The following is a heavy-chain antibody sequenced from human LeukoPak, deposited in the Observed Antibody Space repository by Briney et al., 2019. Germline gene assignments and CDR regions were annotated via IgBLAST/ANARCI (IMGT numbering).Heavy chain of an antibody. CDR3: AREAQRSQIDYYDSSGYYYYYMDV. Sequence: GGSLRLSCAASGFTFSSYSMNWVRQAPGKGLEWVSFISSSSTYIYYADSVKGRFTISRDNAKNSLYLQMNSLRAEDTAVYYCAREAQRSQIDYYDSSGYYYYYMDVWGKGTTVTISS. CDR1: GFTFSSYS. CDR2: ISSSSTYI. D-gene: IGHD3-22*01. J-gene: IGHJ6*03. V-gene: IGHV3-21*04.